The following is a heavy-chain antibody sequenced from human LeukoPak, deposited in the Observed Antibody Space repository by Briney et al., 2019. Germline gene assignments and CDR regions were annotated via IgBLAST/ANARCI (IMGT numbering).Heavy chain of an antibody. CDR3: ARGLVYWYFDL. V-gene: IGHV3-53*01. CDR1: GFTVSSNY. J-gene: IGHJ2*01. CDR2: IYSGGST. Sequence: QSGGSLRLSCAASGFTVSSNYMSWVRQAPGKGLEWVSVIYSGGSTYYADSVKGRFTISRDNSENTLYLQMNSLRAEDTAVYYCARGLVYWYFDLWGRGTLVTVSS. D-gene: IGHD2-15*01.